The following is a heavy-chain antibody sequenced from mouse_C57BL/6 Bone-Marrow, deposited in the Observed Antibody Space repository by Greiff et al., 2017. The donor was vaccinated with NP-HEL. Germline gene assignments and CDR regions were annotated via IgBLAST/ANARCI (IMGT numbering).Heavy chain of an antibody. CDR1: GYTFTDYN. V-gene: IGHV1-22*01. J-gene: IGHJ2*01. CDR3: ARWRFITTVVSYFDY. CDR2: INPNNGGT. D-gene: IGHD1-1*01. Sequence: VQLQQSGPELVKPGASVKMSCKASGYTFTDYNMHWVKQSHGQSLEWIGYINPNNGGTSYNQKFKGKATLTVNKSSSTAYMELRSLTSEDSAVYYCARWRFITTVVSYFDYWGKGTTLTVSS.